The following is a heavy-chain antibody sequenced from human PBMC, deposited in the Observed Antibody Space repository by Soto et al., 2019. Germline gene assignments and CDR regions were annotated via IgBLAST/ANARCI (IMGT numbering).Heavy chain of an antibody. CDR1: GGSISSSSYY. CDR3: ASHTGLGQTRTYNWFDP. Sequence: PSETLSLTCTVSGGSISSSSYYWGWIRQPPGKGLEWIGSIYYSGSTYYNPSLKSRVTISVDTSKNQFSLKLSSVTAADTAVYYCASHTGLGQTRTYNWFDPWGQGTLVTVSS. CDR2: IYYSGST. J-gene: IGHJ5*02. V-gene: IGHV4-39*01. D-gene: IGHD4-17*01.